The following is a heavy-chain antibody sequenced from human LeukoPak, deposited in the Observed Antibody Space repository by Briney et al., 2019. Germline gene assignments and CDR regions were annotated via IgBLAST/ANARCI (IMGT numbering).Heavy chain of an antibody. CDR2: ISGSGGST. CDR3: APRYSSGWLGQVH. V-gene: IGHV3-23*01. J-gene: IGHJ4*02. CDR1: GFTFSSYG. D-gene: IGHD6-19*01. Sequence: GGSLRLSCAASGFTFSSYGMSWVRQAPGKGLEWVSAISGSGGSTYYADSVKGRFTISRDNSKNTLYLQMNSLRAEDTAVYYCAPRYSSGWLGQVHWGQGTLVTVSS.